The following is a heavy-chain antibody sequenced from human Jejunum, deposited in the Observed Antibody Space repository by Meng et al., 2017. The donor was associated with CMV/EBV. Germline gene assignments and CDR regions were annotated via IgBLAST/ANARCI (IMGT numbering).Heavy chain of an antibody. Sequence: SCAASGFTFSNEAMTWVRQAPGKGLEWVSAIYSGGRTYYADSVKGRFTISRDNSKNMMYLQMNSLRAEDTAVYYCAKKYTGSFDYWGQGTLVTVSS. D-gene: IGHD1-26*01. J-gene: IGHJ4*02. CDR2: IYSGGRT. V-gene: IGHV3-53*01. CDR3: AKKYTGSFDY. CDR1: GFTFSNEA.